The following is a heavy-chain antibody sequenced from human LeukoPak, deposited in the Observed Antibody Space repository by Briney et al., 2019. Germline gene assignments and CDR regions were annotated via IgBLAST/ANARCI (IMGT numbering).Heavy chain of an antibody. Sequence: SVKVSCKASGGTFSSYAISWVRQAPGQGLEWMGRIIPIFGTANYAQKFQGRVTITTDESTSTAYMELSSLRSEDTAVYYCATDQDTMFDIWGQGTMVPVSS. J-gene: IGHJ3*02. CDR1: GGTFSSYA. V-gene: IGHV1-69*05. CDR2: IIPIFGTA. D-gene: IGHD3-10*01. CDR3: ATDQDTMFDI.